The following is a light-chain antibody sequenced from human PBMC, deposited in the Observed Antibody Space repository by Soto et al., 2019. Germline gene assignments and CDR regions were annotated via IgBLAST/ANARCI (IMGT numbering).Light chain of an antibody. CDR1: QSINSRY. Sequence: EIVLTQSPGTLSLSPGERATLSCRASQSINSRYLAWYQQKPGQAHRLLIYGASSRATGIQDRFSVSVSGTDFTLTISSLYHYEFAVDYCQQIGSSPGFTVDPGTKVDIK. J-gene: IGKJ3*01. V-gene: IGKV3-20*01. CDR3: QQIGSSPGFT. CDR2: GAS.